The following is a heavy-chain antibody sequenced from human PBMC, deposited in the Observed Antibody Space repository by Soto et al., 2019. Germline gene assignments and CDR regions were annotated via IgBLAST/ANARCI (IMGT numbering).Heavy chain of an antibody. Sequence: QVHLVQSGAEVKTPGSSVKVSCKAAGGTFNTYTPIWVRQAPGHGLEWMGRIIPMLTVTNSAQKFQGRVTLTADKSTGTAFMELTSLRSDDTAIYYCSIGSWSAETFDIWGQGTMVTVSS. CDR1: GGTFNTYT. J-gene: IGHJ3*02. V-gene: IGHV1-69*02. CDR2: IIPMLTVT. CDR3: SIGSWSAETFDI. D-gene: IGHD2-2*01.